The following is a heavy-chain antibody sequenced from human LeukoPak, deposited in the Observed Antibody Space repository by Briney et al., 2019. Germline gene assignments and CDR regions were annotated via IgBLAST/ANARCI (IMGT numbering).Heavy chain of an antibody. CDR1: GYTFTSCA. Sequence: VASVTVSCKASGYTFTSCAISWVRQAPGQGLEWMGWISAYNGNTNYAQKLQGRVTMTTDTSTGTAYMELRSLRSDDTAVYYCARGFGKGGSGSSMSWFDPWGQGTLVTVSS. CDR3: ARGFGKGGSGSSMSWFDP. V-gene: IGHV1-18*01. D-gene: IGHD3-10*01. CDR2: ISAYNGNT. J-gene: IGHJ5*02.